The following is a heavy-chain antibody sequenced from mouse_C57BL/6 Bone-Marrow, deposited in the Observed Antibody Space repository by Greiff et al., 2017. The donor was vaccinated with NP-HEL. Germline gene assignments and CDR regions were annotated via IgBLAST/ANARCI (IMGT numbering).Heavy chain of an antibody. CDR1: GFNIKDYY. CDR2: IDPEDGDT. CDR3: TTEGPRSYWYFDV. J-gene: IGHJ1*03. V-gene: IGHV14-1*01. Sequence: EVQLQQSGAELVRPGASVKLSCTASGFNIKDYYMHWVKQRPEQGLEWIGRIDPEDGDTEYAPKFQGKATMTADTSSNTAYLQLSSLTSEDTAVYYCTTEGPRSYWYFDVWGTGTTVTVSS.